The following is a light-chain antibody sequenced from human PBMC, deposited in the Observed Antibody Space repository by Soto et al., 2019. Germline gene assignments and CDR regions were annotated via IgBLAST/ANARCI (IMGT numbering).Light chain of an antibody. CDR2: DTS. CDR1: QRLSSW. V-gene: IGKV1-5*01. CDR3: QQYNNWPQT. J-gene: IGKJ1*01. Sequence: DIQMTQSPSILSASVGDRVIITCRASQRLSSWLAWYQQKPGQAPKLLIFDTSNLASGVPSRFSGSGSGTEFTLTISGLQSEDFAVYYCQQYNNWPQTFGQGTKVDIK.